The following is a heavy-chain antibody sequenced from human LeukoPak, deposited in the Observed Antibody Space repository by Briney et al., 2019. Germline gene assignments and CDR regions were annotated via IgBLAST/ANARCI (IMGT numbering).Heavy chain of an antibody. D-gene: IGHD6-19*01. CDR3: ARMHSSGWPLDAFDF. Sequence: EASVKVSCKTSGYTFTNNNIHWVRQAPGQGLEWMGWISGYTGNTDYAQKFQGRVTMTTDTSTRTAYMELRSLRFDDTAVYYCARMHSSGWPLDAFDFWGQGTMVTVSS. V-gene: IGHV1-18*04. CDR1: GYTFTNNN. J-gene: IGHJ3*01. CDR2: ISGYTGNT.